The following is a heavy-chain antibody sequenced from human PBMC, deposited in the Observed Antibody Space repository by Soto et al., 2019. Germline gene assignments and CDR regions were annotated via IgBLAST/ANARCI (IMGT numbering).Heavy chain of an antibody. CDR1: GFTFSSYG. V-gene: IGHV3-30*18. J-gene: IGHJ5*02. Sequence: QVQLVESGGGVVQPGRSLRLSCAASGFTFSSYGMHWVRQAPGKGLEWVAVISYDGSNKYYADSVKGRFTISRDNYKNTLYLQMNSLRAEDTAVYYCAKDRDRWLPGWFDPWGQGTLVTVSA. D-gene: IGHD5-12*01. CDR2: ISYDGSNK. CDR3: AKDRDRWLPGWFDP.